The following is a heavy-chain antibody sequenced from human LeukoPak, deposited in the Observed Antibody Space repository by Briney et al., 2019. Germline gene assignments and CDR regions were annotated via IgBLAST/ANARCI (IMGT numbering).Heavy chain of an antibody. CDR1: GFTFTTYS. D-gene: IGHD3-22*01. J-gene: IGHJ4*02. CDR3: AKASAMIVVVSKHFDY. V-gene: IGHV3-21*04. Sequence: PGGSLRLSCEASGFTFTTYSMTWVRQAPGKGLEWVSIISSGSSAIFSADALKGRFTISRDDAKNLLYLDMNSLRAEDTAVYYCAKASAMIVVVSKHFDYWGQGTLVTVSS. CDR2: ISSGSSAI.